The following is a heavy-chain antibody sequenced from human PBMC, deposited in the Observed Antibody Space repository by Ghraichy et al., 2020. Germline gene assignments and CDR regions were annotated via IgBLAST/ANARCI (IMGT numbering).Heavy chain of an antibody. J-gene: IGHJ4*02. CDR3: ARITPDYYDSSGQWVDF. D-gene: IGHD3-22*01. CDR2: IRAYNGNT. V-gene: IGHV1-18*01. Sequence: ASVKVSCKASGYVFTSYGITWVRQAPGQGLEWMGWIRAYNGNTNYAQKFQGRVTMTTDTSTSTANMELRSLKSDDTAVYYCARITPDYYDSSGQWVDFWGQGTLVTVSS. CDR1: GYVFTSYG.